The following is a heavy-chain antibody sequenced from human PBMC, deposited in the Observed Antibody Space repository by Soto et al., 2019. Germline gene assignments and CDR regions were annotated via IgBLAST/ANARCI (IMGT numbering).Heavy chain of an antibody. CDR1: GYTFTSYG. CDR3: ARGRYGDY. J-gene: IGHJ4*02. CDR2: ISAHNGNT. V-gene: IGHV1-18*01. D-gene: IGHD1-1*01. Sequence: QVHLVQSGAEVKKPGASVKVSCKASGYTFTSYGITWVRQAPGKGLEWMGWISAHNGNTDYAQKLQGRVIVTRDTSTSTAYMELRMLRSDDTAVYYCARGRYGDYWGQGALVTVSS.